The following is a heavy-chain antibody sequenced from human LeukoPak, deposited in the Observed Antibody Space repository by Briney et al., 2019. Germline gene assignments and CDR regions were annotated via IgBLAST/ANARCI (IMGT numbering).Heavy chain of an antibody. CDR3: ARAPYDILTGSYFDF. D-gene: IGHD3-9*01. CDR2: IYDSGRI. J-gene: IGHJ4*02. CDR1: GFTFSSYA. Sequence: TGGSLRLSCAASGFTFSSYAMSWVRQAPGKGLEWVSVIYDSGRIYYADSVKGRFTISRDNSKNTLYLQMNSLRVEDTALYYCARAPYDILTGSYFDFWGQGTLVTVSS. V-gene: IGHV3-53*01.